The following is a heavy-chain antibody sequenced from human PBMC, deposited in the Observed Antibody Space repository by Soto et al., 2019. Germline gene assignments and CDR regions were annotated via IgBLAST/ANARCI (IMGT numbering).Heavy chain of an antibody. CDR2: IWYDGSNR. J-gene: IGHJ4*02. Sequence: QVHLVESGGGVVQPGRSLRLSCAASGFIFSSFGMHWVRQAPGKGLEWVAHIWYDGSNRYYADSVKGRFTISRDNSRNTLYLQMNSLRAEDTAVYHCVRDLLGSGGHFDYWGQGTLVTVSS. V-gene: IGHV3-33*01. CDR3: VRDLLGSGGHFDY. D-gene: IGHD7-27*01. CDR1: GFIFSSFG.